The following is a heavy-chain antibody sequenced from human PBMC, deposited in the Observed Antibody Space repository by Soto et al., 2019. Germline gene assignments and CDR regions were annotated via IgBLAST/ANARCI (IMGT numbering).Heavy chain of an antibody. CDR1: GFTFSSYG. Sequence: GGSLRLSCAASGFTFSSYGMHWVRQAPGKGLEWVAVISYDGSNKYYADSLKGRFTISRDNSKNTLYLQMNSLRAEDTAVYYCAKEWVYDTSGWSFDYWGQGTXVTVSS. CDR2: ISYDGSNK. D-gene: IGHD3-22*01. CDR3: AKEWVYDTSGWSFDY. J-gene: IGHJ4*02. V-gene: IGHV3-30*18.